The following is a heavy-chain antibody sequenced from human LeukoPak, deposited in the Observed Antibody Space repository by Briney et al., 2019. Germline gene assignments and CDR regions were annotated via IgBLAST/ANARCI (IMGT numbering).Heavy chain of an antibody. D-gene: IGHD3-3*01. CDR1: GGTFSSYA. J-gene: IGHJ4*02. CDR2: IIPIFGTA. Sequence: SVKVSCKASGGTFSSYAISWVRQAPGQGLEWMGGIIPIFGTANYAQKFQGRVTITADESTSTAYMELSSLRSEDTAVYYCASHYDFWSGYLHWGQGTLVTVSS. CDR3: ASHYDFWSGYLH. V-gene: IGHV1-69*01.